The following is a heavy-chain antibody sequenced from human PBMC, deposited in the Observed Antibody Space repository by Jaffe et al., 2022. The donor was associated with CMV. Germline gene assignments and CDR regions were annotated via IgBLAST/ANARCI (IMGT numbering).Heavy chain of an antibody. CDR2: ISGSGGST. CDR3: AKDGYCTNGVCYYYYYGMDV. Sequence: EVQLLESGGGLVQPGGSLRLSCAASGFTFSSYAMSWVRQAPGKGLEWVSAISGSGGSTYYADSVKGRFTISRDNSKNTLYLQMNSLRAEDTAVYYCAKDGYCTNGVCYYYYYGMDVWGQGTTVTVSS. D-gene: IGHD2-8*01. CDR1: GFTFSSYA. V-gene: IGHV3-23*01. J-gene: IGHJ6*02.